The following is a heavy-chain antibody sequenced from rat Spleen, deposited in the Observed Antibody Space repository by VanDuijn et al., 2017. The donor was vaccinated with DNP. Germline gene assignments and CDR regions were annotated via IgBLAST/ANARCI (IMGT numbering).Heavy chain of an antibody. CDR3: TRGLRRVYWYFDF. J-gene: IGHJ1*01. Sequence: EVQLVESGGGPVQPGRSLKLSCVASGFIFSNYWMTWIRQAPGKGLEWVASISNAGDHTYYSDSVKGRFTISRDNARSTLYLQMDSLRSEDTATYYCTRGLRRVYWYFDFWGPGTMVTVSS. D-gene: IGHD1-11*01. CDR2: ISNAGDHT. V-gene: IGHV5-31*01. CDR1: GFIFSNYW.